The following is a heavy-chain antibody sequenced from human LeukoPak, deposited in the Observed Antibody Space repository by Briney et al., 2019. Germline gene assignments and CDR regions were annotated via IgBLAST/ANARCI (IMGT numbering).Heavy chain of an antibody. Sequence: GGSLRLSCTASGFTFNNYWMSWVRQAQGKGLEWVANIKEDGSEKHYVDSVKGRFTISRDNAKNSLHLQMNSLRADDTAMYYCARDYGGNSVYWGQGTLVTVSS. J-gene: IGHJ4*02. D-gene: IGHD4-23*01. CDR3: ARDYGGNSVY. CDR2: IKEDGSEK. CDR1: GFTFNNYW. V-gene: IGHV3-7*01.